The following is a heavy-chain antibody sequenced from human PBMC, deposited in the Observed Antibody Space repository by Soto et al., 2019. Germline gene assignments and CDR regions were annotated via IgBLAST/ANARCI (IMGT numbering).Heavy chain of an antibody. V-gene: IGHV3-72*01. Sequence: GGSLRLSCAASGFTFSDHYMDWVRQAPGKGLEWVGRTRNKANSYTTEYAASVKGRFTISRDDSKNSLYLQMNSLKTEDTAVYYCARGTAITMVRGVISHYYYYMDVWGKGTTVTVSS. CDR3: ARGTAITMVRGVISHYYYYMDV. D-gene: IGHD3-10*01. CDR2: TRNKANSYTT. J-gene: IGHJ6*03. CDR1: GFTFSDHY.